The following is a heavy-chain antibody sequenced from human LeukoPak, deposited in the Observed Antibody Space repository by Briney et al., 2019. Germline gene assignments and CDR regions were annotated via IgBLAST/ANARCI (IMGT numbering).Heavy chain of an antibody. D-gene: IGHD5-18*01. J-gene: IGHJ4*02. V-gene: IGHV4-34*01. CDR1: GGSFSGYY. Sequence: SETLSLTCAVYGGSFSGYYWSWIRQPPGKGLEWIGEINHSGSTNYNPSLKSRVTISVDTSKNQLSLKLSSVTAADTAVYYCARGRGYSYGYGRIDYWGQGALVTVSS. CDR3: ARGRGYSYGYGRIDY. CDR2: INHSGST.